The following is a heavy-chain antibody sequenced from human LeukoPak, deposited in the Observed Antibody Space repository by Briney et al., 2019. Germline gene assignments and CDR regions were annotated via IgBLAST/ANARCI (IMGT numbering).Heavy chain of an antibody. J-gene: IGHJ5*02. CDR3: ARDPPYGVLDAS. CDR2: INWNGGST. CDR1: GFTFDDYG. Sequence: GGSLRLSCAASGFTFDDYGMSWVRQAPGKGLEWVSGINWNGGSTGYADSVKGRFTISRDNAKNSLYLQMNSLRAEDTAVYYCARDPPYGVLDASWGQGTLVTVSS. D-gene: IGHD3-3*02. V-gene: IGHV3-20*04.